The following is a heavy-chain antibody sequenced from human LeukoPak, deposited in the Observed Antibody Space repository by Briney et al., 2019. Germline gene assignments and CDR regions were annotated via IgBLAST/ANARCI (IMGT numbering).Heavy chain of an antibody. J-gene: IGHJ3*02. V-gene: IGHV4-61*02. D-gene: IGHD3-22*01. Sequence: TLSLTCTVSGDSISSGDYYWSWIRQPAGKGLEWIGRISSSGSTNYNPSLKSRVTISVDTSKNQFSLRLSSVTAADTAVYFCARGPYSYDSSGAFDIWGQGTMVTVSS. CDR2: ISSSGST. CDR1: GDSISSGDYY. CDR3: ARGPYSYDSSGAFDI.